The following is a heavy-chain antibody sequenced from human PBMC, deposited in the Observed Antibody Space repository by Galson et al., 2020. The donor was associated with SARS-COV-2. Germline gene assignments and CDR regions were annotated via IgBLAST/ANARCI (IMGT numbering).Heavy chain of an antibody. CDR1: GFTVNTNY. J-gene: IGHJ4*02. CDR3: AREDNSGTYYAF. D-gene: IGHD3-10*01. Sequence: GGSLRLSCAASGFTVNTNYMSWVRQAPGKGLEWVSVIYSSGTTYYADSVKGRFTISRHNAKNTLYLQMNSLRTEDTAVYYCAREDNSGTYYAFWGQGTLVTVSS. V-gene: IGHV3-53*04. CDR2: IYSSGTT.